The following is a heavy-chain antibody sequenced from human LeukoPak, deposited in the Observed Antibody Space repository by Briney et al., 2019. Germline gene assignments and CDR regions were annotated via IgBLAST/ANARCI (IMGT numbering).Heavy chain of an antibody. J-gene: IGHJ3*02. CDR3: ARDVMRRDDGRDAFDI. CDR2: ISYDGTNK. CDR1: EFTFSSYA. D-gene: IGHD3-16*01. V-gene: IGHV3-30-3*01. Sequence: GGSLRLSCAASEFTFSSYALHWVRQAPGKGLEWVALISYDGTNKYYADSVKGRSTISRDNSKNTLYLQMNSLRAEDTAVYYCARDVMRRDDGRDAFDIWGQGTMVTVSS.